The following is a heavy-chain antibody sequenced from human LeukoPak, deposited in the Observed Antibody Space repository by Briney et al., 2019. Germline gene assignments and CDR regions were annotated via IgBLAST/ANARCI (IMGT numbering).Heavy chain of an antibody. V-gene: IGHV3-21*01. J-gene: IGHJ4*02. D-gene: IGHD6-19*01. CDR1: GFTFRSYG. CDR3: ASRRPGIAVNY. CDR2: ISSSSSYI. Sequence: PGGTLRLSCAASGFTFRSYGMTWVRQAPGKGLEWVSSISSSSSYIYYADSVKGRFTISRDNAKNSLYLQMNSLRAEDTAVYYCASRRPGIAVNYWGQGTLVTVSS.